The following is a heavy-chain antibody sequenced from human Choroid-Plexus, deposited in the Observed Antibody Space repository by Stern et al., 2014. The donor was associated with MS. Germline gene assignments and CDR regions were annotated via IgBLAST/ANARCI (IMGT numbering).Heavy chain of an antibody. V-gene: IGHV1-69*06. CDR1: GDTFSSYA. CDR3: ARGGGLVGYFYY. J-gene: IGHJ4*02. D-gene: IGHD1-26*01. CDR2: ITPVFGTT. Sequence: QVPLVQSGAEVKKPGSSVKVSCKASGDTFSSYAINWVRQVPGQGLEWMGGITPVFGTTNYAQKFQGRVTITADKSTNTAYMELMTLRSEDTAVYYCARGGGLVGYFYYWGQGTLVSVSS.